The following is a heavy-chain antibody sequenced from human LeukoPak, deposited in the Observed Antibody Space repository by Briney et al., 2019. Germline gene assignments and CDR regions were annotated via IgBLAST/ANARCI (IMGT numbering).Heavy chain of an antibody. CDR2: TYTSGST. D-gene: IGHD3-22*01. J-gene: IGHJ4*02. CDR1: GGSIGSGNYY. Sequence: SETLSLTCTVSGGSIGSGNYYWSWIRKPAGKGLEWIGRTYTSGSTNYNPSLKSRVTISVDTSKNQFSLKLSSVTAADTAVYYCAREGDYYVTSGTLDYWGQGTLVSVSS. CDR3: AREGDYYVTSGTLDY. V-gene: IGHV4-61*02.